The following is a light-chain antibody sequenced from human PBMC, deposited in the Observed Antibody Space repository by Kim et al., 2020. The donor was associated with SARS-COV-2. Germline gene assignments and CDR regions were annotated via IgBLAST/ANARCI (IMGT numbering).Light chain of an antibody. CDR3: LQYNNWPRT. V-gene: IGKV3-15*01. CDR2: GAS. CDR1: QSVDSN. Sequence: EIVMTQSPATLSVSPGERVTLSCRASQSVDSNLAWYQQKPGQAPRLLIYGASTRATGIPARFSGSGSGTEFTLTISSLQSEDFAVYYCLQYNNWPRTFGQGTKVDIK. J-gene: IGKJ1*01.